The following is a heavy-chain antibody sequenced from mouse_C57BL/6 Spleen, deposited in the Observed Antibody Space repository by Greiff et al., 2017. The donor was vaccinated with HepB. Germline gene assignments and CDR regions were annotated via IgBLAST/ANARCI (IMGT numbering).Heavy chain of an antibody. J-gene: IGHJ1*03. D-gene: IGHD2-1*01. CDR2: INYDGSST. CDR1: GFTFSDYY. V-gene: IGHV5-16*01. CDR3: ARADGNYEYFDV. Sequence: EVKLVESEGGLVQPGSSMKLSCTASGFTFSDYYMAWVRQVPEKGLEWVANINYDGSSTYYLDSLKSRFIISRDNAKNILYLQMSSLKSEDTATYYCARADGNYEYFDVWGTGTTVTVSS.